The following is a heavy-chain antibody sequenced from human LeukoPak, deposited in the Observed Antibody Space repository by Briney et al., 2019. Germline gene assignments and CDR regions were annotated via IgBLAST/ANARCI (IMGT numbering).Heavy chain of an antibody. CDR3: ARRHYYNGRAYYFLDY. D-gene: IGHD3-22*01. V-gene: IGHV4-61*01. CDR1: GGSVSSDNYY. CDR2: ISYSGST. J-gene: IGHJ4*02. Sequence: MASETLSLTCTVSGGSVSSDNYYWTWIRQPPGKGLQWIGYISYSGSTNYNPSLKSRVTISLHTSKNQFSLRLSSLTAADTAVYYCARRHYYNGRAYYFLDYWGQGTLVTVSA.